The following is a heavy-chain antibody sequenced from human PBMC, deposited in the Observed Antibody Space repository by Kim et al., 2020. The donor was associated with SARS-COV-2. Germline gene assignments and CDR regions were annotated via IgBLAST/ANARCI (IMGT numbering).Heavy chain of an antibody. CDR3: AIYGSGSYYNAAALLGY. CDR2: IYYSGST. V-gene: IGHV4-39*01. D-gene: IGHD3-10*01. CDR1: GGSISSSSYY. J-gene: IGHJ4*02. Sequence: SETLSLTCTVSGGSISSSSYYWGWIRQPPGKGLEWIGSIYYSGSTYYNPSLKSRVTISVDTSKNQFSLKLSSVTAADTAVYYCAIYGSGSYYNAAALLGYWGQGTLVTVSS.